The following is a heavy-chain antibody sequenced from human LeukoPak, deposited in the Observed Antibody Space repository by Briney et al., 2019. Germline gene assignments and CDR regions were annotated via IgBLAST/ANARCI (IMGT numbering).Heavy chain of an antibody. CDR3: AGGNIVATHYFDY. D-gene: IGHD5-12*01. Sequence: PGRSLRLSCAASGFTFSSYGMHWVRQAPGKGLERVAVIWYDGSNKFYADSVKGRFTISRDNSKSTLYLQMNSLRAEDTAVYYCAGGNIVATHYFDYWGQGTLVTVSS. CDR1: GFTFSSYG. V-gene: IGHV3-33*01. CDR2: IWYDGSNK. J-gene: IGHJ4*02.